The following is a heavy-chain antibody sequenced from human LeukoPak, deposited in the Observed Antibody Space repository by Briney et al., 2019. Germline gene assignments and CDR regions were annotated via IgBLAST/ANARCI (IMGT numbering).Heavy chain of an antibody. J-gene: IGHJ5*02. CDR1: GGSLRSSSYY. CDR3: AMVEVTTEPRNQYNWFDP. CDR2: SFYSGST. Sequence: SETLSPTCTVSGGSLRSSSYYWGWIRQPPGKGLEWIRSSFYSGSTYYNPSLRSRVTISVDTSKTQFSLKLSSVTSADTPVNYCAMVEVTTEPRNQYNWFDPWGQGTLVTVSS. V-gene: IGHV4-39*07. D-gene: IGHD2-15*01.